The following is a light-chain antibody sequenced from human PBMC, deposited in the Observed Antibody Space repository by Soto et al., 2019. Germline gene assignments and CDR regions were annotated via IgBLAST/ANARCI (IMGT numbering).Light chain of an antibody. CDR1: QSVSNNY. Sequence: EIVLTQSPGTLSLSPGEIATPSCRASQSVSNNYLAWYQQNAGQAPRLLMYDTSTRATGIPARFSGSGSGTEFTLTISRLQPEDFEVYYCQQYVTSPWTFGQGTEVDI. CDR3: QQYVTSPWT. J-gene: IGKJ1*01. V-gene: IGKV3-20*01. CDR2: DTS.